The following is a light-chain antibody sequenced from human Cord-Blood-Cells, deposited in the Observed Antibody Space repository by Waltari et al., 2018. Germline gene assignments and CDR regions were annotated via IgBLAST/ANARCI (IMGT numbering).Light chain of an antibody. J-gene: IGLJ2*01. CDR3: SSYTSSSTVV. Sequence: QSALTQPASVSGSPGQSITISCTGTSSDVCGYNYVSWYQQHPGKAPKLKIYDVSNRPSGVSNRFSGSKSGNTASLTISGLQAEDEADYYCSSYTSSSTVVFGGGTKLTVL. CDR1: SSDVCGYNY. V-gene: IGLV2-14*01. CDR2: DVS.